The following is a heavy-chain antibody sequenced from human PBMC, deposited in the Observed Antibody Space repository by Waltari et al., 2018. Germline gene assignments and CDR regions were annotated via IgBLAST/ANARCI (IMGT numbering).Heavy chain of an antibody. CDR3: ARGGAAFDI. Sequence: QVQLQESGPGLVKPSETLSLTCTVSGGSFISYFWSWIRQPPGKGLEWIGCFYYSGSTNYNPSLKSRVTISVDTSKNQFSLKLSSVTAADTAVYYCARGGAAFDIWGQGTMVTVSS. J-gene: IGHJ3*02. CDR2: FYYSGST. CDR1: GGSFISYF. V-gene: IGHV4-59*01. D-gene: IGHD2-15*01.